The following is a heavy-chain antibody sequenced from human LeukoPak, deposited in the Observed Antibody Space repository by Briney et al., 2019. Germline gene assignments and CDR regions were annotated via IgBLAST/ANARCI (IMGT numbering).Heavy chain of an antibody. CDR2: ISAYNGNT. J-gene: IGHJ4*02. V-gene: IGHV1-18*01. CDR3: ARSGISGSYSFDY. CDR1: GYTFTSYG. Sequence: ASVKVSCKASGYTFTSYGISWVRQAPGQGLEWMGWISAYNGNTNYAQKFQGRVTMTRDMSTSTVYMELSSLRSEDTAVYYCARSGISGSYSFDYWGQGTLVTVSS. D-gene: IGHD1-26*01.